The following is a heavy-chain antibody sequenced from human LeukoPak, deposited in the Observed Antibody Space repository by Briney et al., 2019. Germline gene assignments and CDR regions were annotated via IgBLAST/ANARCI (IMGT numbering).Heavy chain of an antibody. CDR2: IEHDGSLK. CDR3: ATSLDTAGGPY. V-gene: IGHV3-7*01. Sequence: GGPLRHSYGTSGFPYCDHWMICVRHAPGKGREWVVNIEHDGSLKFYVGPVKGRFTIPGDNDRQSLYLQMDSLRAQDTAVYYCATSLDTAGGPYWGQGTLV. D-gene: IGHD5-18*01. J-gene: IGHJ4*02. CDR1: GFPYCDHW.